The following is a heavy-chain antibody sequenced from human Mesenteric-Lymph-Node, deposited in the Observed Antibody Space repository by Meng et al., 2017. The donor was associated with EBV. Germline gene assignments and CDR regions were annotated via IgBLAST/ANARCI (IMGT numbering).Heavy chain of an antibody. CDR1: GGSFSNGDCC. CDR2: ISYSGST. J-gene: IGHJ5*02. V-gene: IGHV4-30-4*08. Sequence: QVQLQDSGPGPVQPPPTLSLTRAVSGGSFSNGDCCGGWVRHPPGRGLEWIGCISYSGSTHYNPSLNSRVTISVDTSTDQFSLKLSSVTAADTAVYYCARLDSSGYYTGWFDPWGQGTLVTVSS. CDR3: ARLDSSGYYTGWFDP. D-gene: IGHD3-22*01.